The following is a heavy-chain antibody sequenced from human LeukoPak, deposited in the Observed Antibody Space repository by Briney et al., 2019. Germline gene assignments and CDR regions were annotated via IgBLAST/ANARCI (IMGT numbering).Heavy chain of an antibody. Sequence: GGSLRLSCAASGFTFSSYGMHWVRQAPGKGLEWVAFIRYDGSNKYYADSVKGRFTISRDNSKNTLYLQMNSLRAEDTAVYYCARVAAAGIHAFDIWGQGTMVTVSS. CDR3: ARVAAAGIHAFDI. CDR1: GFTFSSYG. D-gene: IGHD6-13*01. CDR2: IRYDGSNK. J-gene: IGHJ3*02. V-gene: IGHV3-30*02.